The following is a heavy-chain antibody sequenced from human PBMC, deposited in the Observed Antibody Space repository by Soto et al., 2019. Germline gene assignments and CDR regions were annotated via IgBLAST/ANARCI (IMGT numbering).Heavy chain of an antibody. CDR3: ARTPRGRGVKCFDD. CDR1: GDSVSNNSVA. J-gene: IGHJ4*02. CDR2: TYYRSKWHY. V-gene: IGHV6-1*01. D-gene: IGHD3-10*01. Sequence: LSLTCAISGDSVSNNSVAWNWVRQSPSRGLEWLGRTYYRSKWHYDYAPSVRSRITINPDTSKNHFSLQLNSASPEDAAVYCCARTPRGRGVKCFDDWGQGTLVTVYS.